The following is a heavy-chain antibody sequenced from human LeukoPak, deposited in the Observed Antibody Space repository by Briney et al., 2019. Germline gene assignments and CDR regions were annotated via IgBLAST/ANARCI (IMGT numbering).Heavy chain of an antibody. CDR3: ARARFLIVVVPAASASVDYYYYYMDV. CDR2: IYYSGST. Sequence: SETLSLTCTVSGGSISSSSYYWGWIRQPPGKGLEWIGSIYYSGSTYYNPSLKSRVTISVDTSKNQFSLQLNSVTPEDTAVYYCARARFLIVVVPAASASVDYYYYYMDVWGKGTTVTISS. V-gene: IGHV4-39*07. J-gene: IGHJ6*03. D-gene: IGHD2-2*01. CDR1: GGSISSSSYY.